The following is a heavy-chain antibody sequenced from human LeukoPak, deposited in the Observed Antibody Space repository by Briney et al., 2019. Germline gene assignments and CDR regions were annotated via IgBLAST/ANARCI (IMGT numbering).Heavy chain of an antibody. Sequence: SQTLSLTCTVSGGSISSGSYYWSWIRQPAGKGLEWIGRIYPSGSTNYNPSLKSRVTISVDTSKNQFSLKLSSVTAADTAVYYCARQPRMATFDYWGQGTLVTVSS. D-gene: IGHD5-24*01. J-gene: IGHJ4*02. CDR3: ARQPRMATFDY. CDR1: GGSISSGSYY. CDR2: IYPSGST. V-gene: IGHV4-61*02.